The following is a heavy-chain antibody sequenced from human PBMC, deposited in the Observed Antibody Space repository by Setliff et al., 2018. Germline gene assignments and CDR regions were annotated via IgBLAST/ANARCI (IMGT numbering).Heavy chain of an antibody. V-gene: IGHV3-11*01. CDR1: GLRFSDAW. CDR2: INRNGGRI. D-gene: IGHD2-2*01. J-gene: IGHJ6*03. CDR3: ARVGYYSVSGGTSCYATRCYYYYMDV. Sequence: LRLSCAVSGLRFSDAWVSWVRQAPGKGLEWVSDINRNGGRIGYADPVKGRFTISRDNAKNSLYLQMNTLRAEDTAVYYCARVGYYSVSGGTSCYATRCYYYYMDVWGKGTTVTVSS.